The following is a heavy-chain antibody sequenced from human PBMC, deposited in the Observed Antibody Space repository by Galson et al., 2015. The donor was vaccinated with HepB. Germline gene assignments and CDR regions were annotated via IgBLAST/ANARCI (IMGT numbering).Heavy chain of an antibody. J-gene: IGHJ2*01. Sequence: SLRLSCAASGLTFSSYWMHWVRQAPGKGLVWVSRINTDGSTTSNADSVKGRFTISRDNAKNTLYLQMNSLRAEDTAVYFCARDPTYRSWYFDLWGRGTLVTVSS. CDR1: GLTFSSYW. V-gene: IGHV3-74*01. D-gene: IGHD2-15*01. CDR2: INTDGSTT. CDR3: ARDPTYRSWYFDL.